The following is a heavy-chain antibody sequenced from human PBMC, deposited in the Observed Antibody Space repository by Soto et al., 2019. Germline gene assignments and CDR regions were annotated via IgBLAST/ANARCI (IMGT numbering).Heavy chain of an antibody. CDR1: GGSISSGDYY. J-gene: IGHJ4*02. Sequence: PSETLSLTCTVSGGSISSGDYYWSWIRQPPGKGLEWIGYIYYCGSTYYNPSLKSRVTISLDTSKNQFSLKLSSVTAADTAVYYCARARGARYFDYWGQGTLVTVSS. CDR2: IYYCGST. V-gene: IGHV4-30-4*01. CDR3: ARARGARYFDY. D-gene: IGHD2-15*01.